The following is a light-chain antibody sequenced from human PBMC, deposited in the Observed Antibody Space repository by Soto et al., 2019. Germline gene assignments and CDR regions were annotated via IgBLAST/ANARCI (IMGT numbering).Light chain of an antibody. V-gene: IGKV3-20*01. CDR2: RAS. J-gene: IGKJ2*01. CDR1: QSVYSNF. Sequence: EIVLTQSPGTLSLSPGERATLSCRASQSVYSNFLAWYQQRPGQAPRLLIYRASSRATGIPDRFSGSGSGTDFTLTISRLEPEDFAVYYCQQYNLSPATFGQGTRLEIK. CDR3: QQYNLSPAT.